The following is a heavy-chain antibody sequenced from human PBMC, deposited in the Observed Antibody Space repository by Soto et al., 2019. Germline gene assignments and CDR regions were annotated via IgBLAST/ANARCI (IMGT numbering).Heavy chain of an antibody. J-gene: IGHJ4*02. CDR2: INADTGNT. CDR3: AREVVSCYDLGY. D-gene: IGHD5-12*01. V-gene: IGHV1-3*01. Sequence: QVQLVQSGAEVKKPGASVTVSCKASGYTFTSFAIHWVRQAPGQRPEWMGWINADTGNTKYSQRVQGRVTFARDTSANTAYMQVSSVRSEDTAVYFCAREVVSCYDLGYWGQGTLVTVSS. CDR1: GYTFTSFA.